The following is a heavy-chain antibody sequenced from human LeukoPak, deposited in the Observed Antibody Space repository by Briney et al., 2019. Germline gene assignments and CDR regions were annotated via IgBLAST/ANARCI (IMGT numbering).Heavy chain of an antibody. V-gene: IGHV3-7*01. J-gene: IGHJ4*02. Sequence: PGGSLRLSCAASGFTFNSYWMAWVRQAPGKGLEWVANIKQDGNKKYYVDSVKGRFTISRDNAKNSLYLQMNSLRVEYTAVYYCATDGDYAWNYRSGFDSWGQGSLVTVSS. CDR3: ATDGDYAWNYRSGFDS. D-gene: IGHD1-7*01. CDR1: GFTFNSYW. CDR2: IKQDGNKK.